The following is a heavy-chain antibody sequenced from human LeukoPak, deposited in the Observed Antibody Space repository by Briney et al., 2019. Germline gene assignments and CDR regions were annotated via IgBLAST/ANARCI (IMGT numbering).Heavy chain of an antibody. CDR2: IRSKAYGGTT. V-gene: IGHV3-49*03. CDR3: TRVGPFYSGWYPTRY. CDR1: GFTFGDHV. J-gene: IGHJ4*02. D-gene: IGHD6-19*01. Sequence: AGGSLRLSCSASGFTFGDHVMSWFRQAPGKGLEWVGFIRSKAYGGTTEYAASVKGRFTISRDDSKSIAYLQMNSLKTEDTAMYYCTRVGPFYSGWYPTRYWGQGTLVTVSS.